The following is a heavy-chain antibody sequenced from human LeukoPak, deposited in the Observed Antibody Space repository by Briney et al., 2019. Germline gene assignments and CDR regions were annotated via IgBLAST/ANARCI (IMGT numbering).Heavy chain of an antibody. CDR3: VRVRCASTTCSPSWYDP. Sequence: GGSLRLSCAASGFTFSNYAMSWVRQAPGKGLEWVSSLSPSGGTTYYADSVKGRFTISRDNSKNTLYLQMSSLRAEDTAVYHCVRVRCASTTCSPSWYDPWGQGILVTVSS. CDR2: LSPSGGTT. V-gene: IGHV3-23*01. CDR1: GFTFSNYA. J-gene: IGHJ5*02. D-gene: IGHD2-2*01.